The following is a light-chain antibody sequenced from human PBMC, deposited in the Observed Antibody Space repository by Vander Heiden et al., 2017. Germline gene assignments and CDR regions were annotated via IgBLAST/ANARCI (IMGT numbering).Light chain of an antibody. CDR3: RRALGARFT. Sequence: EMVMTQSPLSLPVTPGEPAAISCRSSQSLLHGNGYNYLDWYVQKPGQSPQLLMYLGSDRASGVPDRFSGSGSGTDFTLKISRVEAEHVGIYYCRRALGARFTFGHGTKVDI. V-gene: IGKV2-28*01. CDR1: QSLLHGNGYNY. J-gene: IGKJ3*01. CDR2: LGS.